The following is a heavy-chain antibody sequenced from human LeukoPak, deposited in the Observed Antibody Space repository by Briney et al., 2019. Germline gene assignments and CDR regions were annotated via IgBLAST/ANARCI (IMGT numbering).Heavy chain of an antibody. V-gene: IGHV4-61*02. CDR1: GGSISSGSYY. D-gene: IGHD4-17*01. J-gene: IGHJ4*02. CDR2: IYTSGST. Sequence: SETLSLTCTVSGGSISSGSYYWSWIRQPAGKGLEWIGRIYTSGSTNYNPSLKSRVTISVDTSKNQFSLKLSSVTALDTAVYYCARTSDGDYLVADYWGQGTLVTVSS. CDR3: ARTSDGDYLVADY.